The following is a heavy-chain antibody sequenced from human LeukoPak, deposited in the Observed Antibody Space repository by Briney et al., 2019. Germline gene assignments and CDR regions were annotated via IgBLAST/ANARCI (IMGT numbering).Heavy chain of an antibody. CDR2: IIAYNGNT. Sequence: ASVKVSCKASGYTFTSYGISWVRQAPGQGLEWMGWIIAYNGNTNYAQKLQGRVTMTTDTSTSTAYMELRSLRSDDTAVYYCARADPQYCSSTSCRYYYYGMDVWGQGTTVTVSS. CDR1: GYTFTSYG. D-gene: IGHD2-2*01. V-gene: IGHV1-18*01. J-gene: IGHJ6*02. CDR3: ARADPQYCSSTSCRYYYYGMDV.